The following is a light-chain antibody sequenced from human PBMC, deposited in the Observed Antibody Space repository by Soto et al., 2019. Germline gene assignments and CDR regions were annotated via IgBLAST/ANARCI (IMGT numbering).Light chain of an antibody. V-gene: IGLV2-14*01. CDR3: SSYTSSSRV. CDR1: SSDVGGYNY. Sequence: QSALTQPASVSGSPGQSITISCTGTSSDVGGYNYVSWYQQHPGKAPKLMIYDVSNRPSGLSNRFSGSKSGNTASLTISGLQAEDEADYYCSSYTSSSRVFGGGTKVTVL. J-gene: IGLJ3*02. CDR2: DVS.